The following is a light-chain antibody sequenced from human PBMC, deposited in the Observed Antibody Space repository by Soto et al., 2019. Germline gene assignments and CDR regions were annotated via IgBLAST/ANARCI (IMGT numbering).Light chain of an antibody. J-gene: IGKJ1*01. CDR1: QSIGTY. Sequence: IQMTQSPSSLSASLGDRVTITCRASQSIGTYLNWYQQKPGKAPKALIFGVSNLQSGVPPRFSGSASGTDFTLTISSLQPEDIATYYCQQSFSLRTFGQGTKVDIK. V-gene: IGKV1-39*01. CDR2: GVS. CDR3: QQSFSLRT.